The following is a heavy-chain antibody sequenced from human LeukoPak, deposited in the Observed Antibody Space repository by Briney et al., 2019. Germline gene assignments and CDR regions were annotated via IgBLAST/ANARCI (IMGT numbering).Heavy chain of an antibody. J-gene: IGHJ4*02. CDR1: GYTLTELS. CDR3: TTGRYTSFYY. V-gene: IGHV1-24*01. CDR2: FAPEDGET. Sequence: ASVKVSCKVSGYTLTELSIHWARQVPGKGLEWMGGFAPEDGETVYPQKFQGRVTMTEDTSTDTAYMELSSLRSDDTAVYYCTTGRYTSFYYWGQGTLVTVSS. D-gene: IGHD1-1*01.